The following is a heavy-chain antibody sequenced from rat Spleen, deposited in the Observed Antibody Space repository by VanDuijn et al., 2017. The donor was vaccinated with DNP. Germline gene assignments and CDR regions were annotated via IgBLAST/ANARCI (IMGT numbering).Heavy chain of an antibody. CDR3: AKGPNFGGWSDYFDY. V-gene: IGHV4-2*01. Sequence: EVKLVESGGGLVQPGKSLKLSCAASGFNFNDNWMGWVRQAPGKGLEWIGEINKESGTINYTPSLKDKFTISRDNAQNTLYLQMGKLGSEDTAIYYCAKGPNFGGWSDYFDYWGQGVMVTVSS. D-gene: IGHD1-11*01. CDR2: INKESGTI. J-gene: IGHJ2*01. CDR1: GFNFNDNW.